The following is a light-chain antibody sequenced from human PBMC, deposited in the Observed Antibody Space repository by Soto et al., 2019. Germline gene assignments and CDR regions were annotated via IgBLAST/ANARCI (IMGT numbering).Light chain of an antibody. Sequence: NFMLTQPHSVSASPGKTVTISCTRSSGSVASNYVQWYQQRPGSSPTTVIYEDNQRPSGVPDRFSGSIDSSSNSASLTVSGLETEDEADYYCQSYDSSNRVFGGGTKVTVL. J-gene: IGLJ3*02. V-gene: IGLV6-57*01. CDR1: SGSVASNY. CDR2: EDN. CDR3: QSYDSSNRV.